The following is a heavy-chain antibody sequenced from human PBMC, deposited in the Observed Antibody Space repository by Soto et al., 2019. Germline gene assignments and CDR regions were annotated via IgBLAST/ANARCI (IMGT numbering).Heavy chain of an antibody. D-gene: IGHD3-3*01. Sequence: DVQLVESGGDLVKPGGSLRLSCAASGFAFSDASMSWVRQAPGKGLEWGGRIKTKSSGGTTDYAAPVKGRFTISRDDSKNTVYLQMDSLKAEDTAVYSCTPLASGHYGYDFWGQGTLVTVSS. CDR1: GFAFSDAS. CDR2: IKTKSSGGTT. CDR3: TPLASGHYGYDF. V-gene: IGHV3-15*01. J-gene: IGHJ4*02.